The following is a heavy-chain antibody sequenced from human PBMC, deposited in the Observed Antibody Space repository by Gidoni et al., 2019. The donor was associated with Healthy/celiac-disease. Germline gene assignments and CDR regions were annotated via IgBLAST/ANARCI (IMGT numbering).Heavy chain of an antibody. CDR2: IYPGDSDT. D-gene: IGHD5-12*01. CDR1: GYSFTSYW. Sequence: EVQLVQSGAEAKKPGESLKISCKGSGYSFTSYWIGWVRQRPGKGLEWMGIIYPGDSDTRYSPSFQGQVTISADKSISTAYLQWSSLKASDTAMYYCARHGHSGYDSVIYYYDMDVWGQGTTVTVSS. V-gene: IGHV5-51*01. J-gene: IGHJ6*02. CDR3: ARHGHSGYDSVIYYYDMDV.